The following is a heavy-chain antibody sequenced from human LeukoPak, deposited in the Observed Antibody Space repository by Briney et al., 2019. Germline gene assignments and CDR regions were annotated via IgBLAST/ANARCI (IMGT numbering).Heavy chain of an antibody. J-gene: IGHJ6*02. CDR2: ISAYNGNT. V-gene: IGHV1-18*01. CDR1: GYTFTSYG. D-gene: IGHD6-19*01. CDR3: ARVGSSGWHYYYYYGMDV. Sequence: ASVKVSCKASGYTFTSYGISWVRQAPGQGLEWMGWISAYNGNTNYAQKLQGRVTMTTDTSTSTAYMELRSLRSDDTAVYYCARVGSSGWHYYYYYGMDVWGQGTTVTVSS.